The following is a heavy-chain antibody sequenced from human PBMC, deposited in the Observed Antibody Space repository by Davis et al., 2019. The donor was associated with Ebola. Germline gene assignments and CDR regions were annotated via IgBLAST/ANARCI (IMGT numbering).Heavy chain of an antibody. CDR2: TYYKSKWYN. CDR3: ARFRWELRGFDY. J-gene: IGHJ4*02. Sequence: HSQTLSLTCVISGDSVPSGGWNWIRQSPSRGLEWLGRTYYKSKWYNDYAVSVKSRMTINADTSKNQFSLQLNSVTPEDTAVYYCARFRWELRGFDYWGQGTLVTVSS. CDR1: GDSVPSGG. D-gene: IGHD1-26*01. V-gene: IGHV6-1*01.